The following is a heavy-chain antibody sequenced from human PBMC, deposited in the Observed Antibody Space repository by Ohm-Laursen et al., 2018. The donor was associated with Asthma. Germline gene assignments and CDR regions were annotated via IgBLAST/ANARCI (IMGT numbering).Heavy chain of an antibody. J-gene: IGHJ4*02. CDR1: GGSISGYY. CDR3: ARARGYGDGFPFDY. CDR2: IHYSGST. Sequence: PSDTLSLTCAVSGGSISGYYWNWIRQPPGKGLEWIGYIHYSGSTNYNPSLKSRVTISVDTSKTQFSLKLRSMTAADTAVYYCARARGYGDGFPFDYWGQGTLVTVSS. D-gene: IGHD2-15*01. V-gene: IGHV4-59*07.